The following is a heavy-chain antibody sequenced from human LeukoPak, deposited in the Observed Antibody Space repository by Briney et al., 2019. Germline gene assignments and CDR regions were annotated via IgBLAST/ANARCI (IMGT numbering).Heavy chain of an antibody. CDR3: ARAFGAVAGTTWYYYYYYGMDV. Sequence: GGSLRLSCAASGFTFSSYGMHWVRQAPGKGLEWVAVIWYDGSNKYYADSVKGRFTISRDNSKNTLYLQMNSLRAENAAVYYCARAFGAVAGTTWYYYYYYGMDVWGQGTTVTVSS. J-gene: IGHJ6*02. CDR2: IWYDGSNK. V-gene: IGHV3-33*01. CDR1: GFTFSSYG. D-gene: IGHD6-19*01.